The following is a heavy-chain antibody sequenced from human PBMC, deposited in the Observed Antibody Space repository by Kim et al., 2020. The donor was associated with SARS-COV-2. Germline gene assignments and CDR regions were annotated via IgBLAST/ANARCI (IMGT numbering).Heavy chain of an antibody. CDR3: AKQWLVLGYYYCGMDV. Sequence: SLKSRVTISVDKSKNQFSLKLSSVTAADTAVYYCAKQWLVLGYYYCGMDVWGQGTTVTVSS. J-gene: IGHJ6*02. D-gene: IGHD6-19*01. V-gene: IGHV4-61*06.